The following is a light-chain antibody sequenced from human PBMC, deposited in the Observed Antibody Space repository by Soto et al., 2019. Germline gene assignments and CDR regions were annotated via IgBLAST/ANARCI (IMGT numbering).Light chain of an antibody. J-gene: IGKJ2*01. CDR3: QQSYSTPWT. V-gene: IGKV1-39*01. Sequence: DILMTQSPSSLSASIGDRVTITCRASQSIDSYLNWYQQKPGKAPKLLFYGASSLQSGVPSRFSGSGSGTDFTLTISRLQPEDFATYFCQQSYSTPWTFGQGTKLEIK. CDR2: GAS. CDR1: QSIDSY.